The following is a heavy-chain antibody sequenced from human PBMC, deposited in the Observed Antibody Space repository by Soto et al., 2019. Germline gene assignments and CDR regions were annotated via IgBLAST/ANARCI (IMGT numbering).Heavy chain of an antibody. J-gene: IGHJ6*02. V-gene: IGHV3-48*01. CDR3: ARGWFLITGLEYDFWSDKPIGPHYYGMDV. D-gene: IGHD3-3*01. Sequence: PGGSLRLSCAASGFTFSSYSMNWVRQAPGKGLEWVSYISSSSSNKYYADSVKGRFTISRDNSKNTLYLQMNSLRAEDTAVYYCARGWFLITGLEYDFWSDKPIGPHYYGMDVWGQGTTVTVSS. CDR1: GFTFSSYS. CDR2: ISSSSSNK.